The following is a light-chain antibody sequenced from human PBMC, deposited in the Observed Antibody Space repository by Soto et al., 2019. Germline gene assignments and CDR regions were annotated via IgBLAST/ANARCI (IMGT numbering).Light chain of an antibody. CDR2: DVS. V-gene: IGLV2-14*03. Sequence: QSVLTQPASVSGSPGQSITISCTGTSSDVGSYNYVSWYQQHPGEAPKVMIYDVSSRPSGVSTRFSGSKSGNTASLTISGLQAEDEAQYYCSSRTSVTTVVFGGGTQLTVL. CDR3: SSRTSVTTVV. CDR1: SSDVGSYNY. J-gene: IGLJ7*01.